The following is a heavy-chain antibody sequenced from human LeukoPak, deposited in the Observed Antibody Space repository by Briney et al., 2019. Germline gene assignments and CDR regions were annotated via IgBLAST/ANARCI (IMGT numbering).Heavy chain of an antibody. Sequence: PSQTLSLTCTVSGGSISSGSYFWSWIRQPAGKGLEWIGRINISGSTKYNPSLKSRVSISIDTSRNQVSLSLTSVTAADTAVYYCAGAGVDSASSYYYYHMGVWGKGTTVTVSS. CDR2: INISGST. V-gene: IGHV4-61*02. CDR1: GGSISSGSYF. J-gene: IGHJ6*03. CDR3: AGAGVDSASSYYYYHMGV. D-gene: IGHD2-2*01.